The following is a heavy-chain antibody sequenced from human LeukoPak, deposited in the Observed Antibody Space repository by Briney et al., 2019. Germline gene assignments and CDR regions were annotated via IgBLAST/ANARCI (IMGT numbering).Heavy chain of an antibody. Sequence: SVKVSCKASGGTFSSYAISWVRQAPGQGLEWMGGIIPIFGTANYAQKFQGRVTITADESTSTAYMELSSLRSDDTAVYYCARAPDYGDYWASFDYWGQGTLVTVSS. CDR2: IIPIFGTA. CDR1: GGTFSSYA. J-gene: IGHJ4*02. V-gene: IGHV1-69*13. CDR3: ARAPDYGDYWASFDY. D-gene: IGHD4-17*01.